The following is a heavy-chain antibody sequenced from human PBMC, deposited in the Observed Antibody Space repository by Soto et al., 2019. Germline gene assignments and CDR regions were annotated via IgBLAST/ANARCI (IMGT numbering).Heavy chain of an antibody. V-gene: IGHV3-74*01. CDR3: ARGAINYYYGMDV. CDR2: IKRDGSTT. Sequence: PGGSLRLSCAASGFTFSDYWMHWVRQAPGKGLEWVSRIKRDGSTTNYADSVKGRFTIPRDNAKNTLYLEMNSLRVEDTADYYCARGAINYYYGMDVWGQGTTVTVSS. J-gene: IGHJ6*02. CDR1: GFTFSDYW.